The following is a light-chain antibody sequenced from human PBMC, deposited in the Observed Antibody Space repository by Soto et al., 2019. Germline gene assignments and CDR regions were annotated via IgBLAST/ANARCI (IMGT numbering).Light chain of an antibody. V-gene: IGKV3-11*01. CDR3: QQRSNWPRT. CDR1: QSVSIS. J-gene: IGKJ1*01. Sequence: EIVLAQSPATLSLSPGERATLSCRANQSVSISLAWYQQKPGQAPRLLIYGASSRATGIPDRFSGSGSGTDFTLTISRLEPEDFAVYYCQQRSNWPRTFGQGTKVDIK. CDR2: GAS.